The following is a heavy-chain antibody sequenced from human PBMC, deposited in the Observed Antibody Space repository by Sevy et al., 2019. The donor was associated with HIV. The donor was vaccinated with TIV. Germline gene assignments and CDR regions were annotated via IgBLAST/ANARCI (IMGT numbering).Heavy chain of an antibody. J-gene: IGHJ5*02. CDR3: TRDPTEGIAVAGNWYDP. D-gene: IGHD6-19*01. Sequence: GGSLRLSCKASGFTFGDYAMSWFRQAPGKGLEWVGFIRNKAYDGTTEYAASVKGRFTISRDVSKSIAYLQMNSLKTEDTAVYYCTRDPTEGIAVAGNWYDPWGQGTLVTVSS. CDR2: IRNKAYDGTT. CDR1: GFTFGDYA. V-gene: IGHV3-49*03.